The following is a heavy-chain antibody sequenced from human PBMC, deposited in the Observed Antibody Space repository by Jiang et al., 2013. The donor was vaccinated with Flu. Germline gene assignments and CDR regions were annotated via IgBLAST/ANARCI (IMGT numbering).Heavy chain of an antibody. D-gene: IGHD3-3*01. CDR2: IDWDDDK. CDR1: GFSLSTSGMC. Sequence: KPTQTLTLTCTFSGFSLSTSGMCVSWIRQPPGKALEWLARIDWDDDKYYSTSLKTRLTISKDTSKNQVVLTMTNMDPVDTATYYCARIRFGETIFGVNYYYGMDVWGKGTTVTVSS. J-gene: IGHJ6*04. V-gene: IGHV2-70*11. CDR3: ARIRFGETIFGVNYYYGMDV.